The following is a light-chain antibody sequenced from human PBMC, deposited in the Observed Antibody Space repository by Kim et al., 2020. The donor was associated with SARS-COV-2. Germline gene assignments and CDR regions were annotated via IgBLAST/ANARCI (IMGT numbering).Light chain of an antibody. V-gene: IGLV3-19*01. Sequence: VALGQTVRITCQGDSLSSYYASWYQQKPGQAPVLVIYGKNNRPSGIPDRFSGSSSGNTASLTITGAQAEDEADYYCNSRDSSGNWVFGGGTQLTVL. CDR2: GKN. CDR1: SLSSYY. CDR3: NSRDSSGNWV. J-gene: IGLJ3*02.